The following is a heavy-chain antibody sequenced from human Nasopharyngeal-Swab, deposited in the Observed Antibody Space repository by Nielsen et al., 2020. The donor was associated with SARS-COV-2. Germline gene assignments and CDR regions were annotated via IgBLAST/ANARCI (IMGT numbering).Heavy chain of an antibody. V-gene: IGHV3-48*04. D-gene: IGHD1-1*01. J-gene: IGHJ4*02. CDR1: GFTFSSYS. CDR2: ISSSSSTI. Sequence: GESLKISCAASGFTFSSYSMNWVRQAPGKGPEWVSYISSSSSTIYYADSVKGRFTISRDNAKNSLYLQMNSLRAEDTAVYYCARAGTDYWGQGTLVTVSS. CDR3: ARAGTDY.